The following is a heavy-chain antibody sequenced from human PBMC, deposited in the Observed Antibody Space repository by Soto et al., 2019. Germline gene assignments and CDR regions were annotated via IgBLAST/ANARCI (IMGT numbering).Heavy chain of an antibody. CDR3: ASPPRATVTDNIFDF. J-gene: IGHJ4*02. CDR2: ISGSDGST. CDR1: GFTLNNHA. V-gene: IGHV3-23*01. Sequence: EVQLLESGGGLVQPGGSLRLSCTASGFTLNNHAMSWVRQAPGKGLEWVSVISGSDGSTYYTDSVRGRFSISRDSSKNTLYLHMSSLRAEDTAVYYCASPPRATVTDNIFDFWGPGTLVTVSS. D-gene: IGHD4-17*01.